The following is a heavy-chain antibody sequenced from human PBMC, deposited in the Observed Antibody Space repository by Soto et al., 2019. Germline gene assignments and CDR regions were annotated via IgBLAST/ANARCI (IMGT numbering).Heavy chain of an antibody. Sequence: QVQLVESGGGVVQPGRSLRLSCAASGFTFSSYAMHGVRQAPGKGLEWVAVISYDGSNKYYADSVKGRFTISRDNSKNTLYLQMNSLRAEDTAVYYCARNGIAVAGTLAKGQRRLQGWFDPWGKGTLVTVSS. J-gene: IGHJ5*02. CDR1: GFTFSSYA. V-gene: IGHV3-30-3*01. CDR3: ARNGIAVAGTLAKGQRRLQGWFDP. D-gene: IGHD6-19*01. CDR2: ISYDGSNK.